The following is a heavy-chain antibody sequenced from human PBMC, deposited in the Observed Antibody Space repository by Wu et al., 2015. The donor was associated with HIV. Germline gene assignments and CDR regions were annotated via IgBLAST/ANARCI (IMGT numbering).Heavy chain of an antibody. D-gene: IGHD2-2*01. Sequence: QVQLVQSGAEVKKPGASVKVSCKASGYTFTSYYMHWVRQAPGQGLEWMGIINPSGGSTSYAQKFQGRVTMTRDTSTSTVYMELSSLRSEDTAVYYCAREIDCSSTSCYEPVSTTHSIGDYWGQGTLVTVSP. CDR3: AREIDCSSTSCYEPVSTTHSIGDY. V-gene: IGHV1-46*01. CDR2: INPSGGST. CDR1: GYTFTSYY. J-gene: IGHJ4*02.